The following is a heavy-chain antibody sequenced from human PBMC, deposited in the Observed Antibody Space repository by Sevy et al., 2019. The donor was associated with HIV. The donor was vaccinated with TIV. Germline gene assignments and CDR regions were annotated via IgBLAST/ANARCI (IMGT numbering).Heavy chain of an antibody. CDR2: IKSKTDGGTT. V-gene: IGHV3-15*01. Sequence: GGSLRLSCAASGFTFSNAWMSWVRQAPGKGLEWVGRIKSKTDGGTTDYAAPVIGRFTISRDDSINRLFLQMNSLKTDDTAVYYCTSRDGYNFWGWSFAYYYYYGMDVWGQGTTVTVSS. D-gene: IGHD3-3*01. CDR3: TSRDGYNFWGWSFAYYYYYGMDV. J-gene: IGHJ6*02. CDR1: GFTFSNAW.